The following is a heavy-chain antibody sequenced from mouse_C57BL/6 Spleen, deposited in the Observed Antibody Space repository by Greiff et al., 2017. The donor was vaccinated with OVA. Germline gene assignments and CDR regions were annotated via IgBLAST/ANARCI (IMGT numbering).Heavy chain of an antibody. D-gene: IGHD2-1*01. J-gene: IGHJ2*01. CDR1: GYAFTNYL. Sequence: QVQLQQSGAELVRPGPSVKVSCKASGYAFTNYLIEWVKQRPGQGLEWIGVINPGSGGTNYNEKFKGKATLTADKSSSTAYMQLSSLTSEDSAVYFCARSDGNYYFDYWGQGTTLTVSS. CDR3: ARSDGNYYFDY. CDR2: INPGSGGT. V-gene: IGHV1-54*01.